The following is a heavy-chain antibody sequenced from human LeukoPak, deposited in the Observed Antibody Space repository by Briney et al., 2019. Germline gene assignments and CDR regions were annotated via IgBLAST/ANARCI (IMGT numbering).Heavy chain of an antibody. CDR3: ARGTSSVLRWLQPPDPQFDY. CDR2: ISYDGSNK. Sequence: GGSLRLSCAASGFTFSSYAMHWVRQAPGKGLEWVAVISYDGSNKYYADSVKGRFTISRDNSKNTLYLQMNSLRSEDTAVYYCARGTSSVLRWLQPPDPQFDYWGQGTLVTVSS. CDR1: GFTFSSYA. V-gene: IGHV3-30*04. J-gene: IGHJ4*02. D-gene: IGHD5-24*01.